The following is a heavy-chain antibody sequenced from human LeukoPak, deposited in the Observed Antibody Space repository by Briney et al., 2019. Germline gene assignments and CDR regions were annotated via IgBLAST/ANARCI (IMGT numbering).Heavy chain of an antibody. V-gene: IGHV3-11*01. CDR1: GFTFSDYY. CDR2: ISSSGSTI. CDR3: AKGAITMVRGPLEP. D-gene: IGHD3-10*01. Sequence: PGGSLRLSCAASGFTFSDYYMSWIRQAPGKGLEWVSYISSSGSTIYYADSVKGRFTISRDNAKNSLYLQMNSLRAEDTAVYYCAKGAITMVRGPLEPWGQGTLVTVSS. J-gene: IGHJ5*02.